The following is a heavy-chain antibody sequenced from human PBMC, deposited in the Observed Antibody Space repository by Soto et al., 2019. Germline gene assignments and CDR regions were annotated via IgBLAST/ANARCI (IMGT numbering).Heavy chain of an antibody. J-gene: IGHJ6*02. V-gene: IGHV4-59*01. Sequence: QLQLQESGPGLVKPSETLSLICTVSGASITDYYWSWIRQAPGKGLEWIGYISYSGSTNYRPSLRSRGAMSVDTSRTQLSLNLSSVPAADSAVYYCVRDRYSGTGNAWLYYKGMDVWVQGTTVTVSS. CDR1: GASITDYY. D-gene: IGHD3-10*01. CDR2: ISYSGST. CDR3: VRDRYSGTGNAWLYYKGMDV.